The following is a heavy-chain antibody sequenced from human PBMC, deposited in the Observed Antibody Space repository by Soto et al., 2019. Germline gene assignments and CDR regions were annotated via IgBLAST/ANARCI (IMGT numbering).Heavy chain of an antibody. CDR3: ARCPQPPDTADTYAVDV. D-gene: IGHD5-18*01. J-gene: IGHJ6*02. CDR2: IVPSVDTT. CDR1: GGTFSRSG. Sequence: QVQLVQSGTEVKKPGASVKVSCKASGGTFSRSGFHWVRQAPGQGLEWMGMIVPSVDTTNYAQKFQARVTISADQFTSTVYMELRSLRSADTAVYSCARCPQPPDTADTYAVDVWGQGTRVIFSS. V-gene: IGHV1-69*18.